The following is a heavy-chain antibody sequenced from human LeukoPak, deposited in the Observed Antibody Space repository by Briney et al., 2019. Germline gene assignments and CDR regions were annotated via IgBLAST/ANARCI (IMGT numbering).Heavy chain of an antibody. V-gene: IGHV1-2*03. CDR3: ARPPTDWLRWAWGALDV. D-gene: IGHD5-12*01. CDR1: GYSFTGYY. Sequence: LEASVKVSCKASGYSFTGYYMHWVRQAPGQGLEWMGWINANSGDSNSAEKFQGRVTMTTDTSISTIYMELSGLTSDDTAMYYCARPPTDWLRWAWGALDVWGQGTMVTVSS. CDR2: INANSGDS. J-gene: IGHJ3*01.